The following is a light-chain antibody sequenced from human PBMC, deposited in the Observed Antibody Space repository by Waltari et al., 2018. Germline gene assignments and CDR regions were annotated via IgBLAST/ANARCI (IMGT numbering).Light chain of an antibody. Sequence: DIQIPHALSSLPASVGARGTITCRASPSISSYLNWYQQIPGKAPKLRIYAASSLQSVVPSMFSGSGSGTDFTLSSSSLQPEDSAAYDCQPRYSTPPDFGGGTKVEIK. CDR2: AAS. CDR1: PSISSY. V-gene: IGKV1-39*01. J-gene: IGKJ4*01. CDR3: QPRYSTPPD.